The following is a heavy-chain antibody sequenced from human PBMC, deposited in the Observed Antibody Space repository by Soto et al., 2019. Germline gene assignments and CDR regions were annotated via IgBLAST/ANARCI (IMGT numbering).Heavy chain of an antibody. Sequence: QVQLVQSGGEVKKPGASVEVSCRTSGYMFTTYGMSWVRQAPGQGLEWMAWISAYNGNKKNAQTIQGRVTMTTDTSTSTVSMEPRNLTSDDAGTYFCARTGGGMAARPLEYWGQGTLVTVSS. CDR3: ARTGGGMAARPLEY. J-gene: IGHJ4*02. V-gene: IGHV1-18*04. CDR1: GYMFTTYG. D-gene: IGHD6-6*01. CDR2: ISAYNGNK.